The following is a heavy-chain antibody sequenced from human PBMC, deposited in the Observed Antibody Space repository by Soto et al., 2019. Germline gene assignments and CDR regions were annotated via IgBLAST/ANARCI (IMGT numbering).Heavy chain of an antibody. CDR1: GGSIRIYY. CDR3: ARRWGTYFDF. V-gene: IGHV4-59*01. J-gene: IGHJ4*02. D-gene: IGHD7-27*01. Sequence: PSETLSLTCTVSGGSIRIYYWSWIRQPPGKGLEWIGYIYYSGSTDYDPSLKSRVTISVDTSKNQFSLKLSSVTAADTAVYYCARRWGTYFDFWGQGTLVTV. CDR2: IYYSGST.